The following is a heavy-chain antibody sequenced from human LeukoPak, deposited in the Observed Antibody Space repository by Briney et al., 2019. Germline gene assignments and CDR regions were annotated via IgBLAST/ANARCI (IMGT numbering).Heavy chain of an antibody. CDR3: AREGGATSYFDY. V-gene: IGHV4-39*07. CDR2: IYYSGST. J-gene: IGHJ4*02. Sequence: SETLSLTCTVSGGSISSGSYYWGWLRQPPGKGLEWIGSIYYSGSTYYNPSLKSRVTISVDTSKNQFSLKLSSVTAADTAVYYCAREGGATSYFDYWGQGTLVTVSS. CDR1: GGSISSGSYY. D-gene: IGHD1-26*01.